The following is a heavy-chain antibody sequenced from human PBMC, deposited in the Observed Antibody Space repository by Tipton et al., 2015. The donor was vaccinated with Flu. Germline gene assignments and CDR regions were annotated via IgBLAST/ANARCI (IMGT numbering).Heavy chain of an antibody. CDR1: GGSIRSWNYY. CDR2: RSHSGNT. D-gene: IGHD4-17*01. Sequence: TLSLTCTVSGGSIRSWNYYWGWIRQPPGKGLEWIGSRSHSGNTYYNSSLKSRVTISLDTSKIQFSLRLSSVTAADTAVYYCARVHGDYGIDYWGQGTLVTVSS. CDR3: ARVHGDYGIDY. V-gene: IGHV4-39*07. J-gene: IGHJ4*02.